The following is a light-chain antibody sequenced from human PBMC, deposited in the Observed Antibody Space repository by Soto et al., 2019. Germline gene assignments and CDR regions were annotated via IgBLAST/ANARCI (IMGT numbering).Light chain of an antibody. V-gene: IGLV3-21*02. CDR1: DIGSKT. CDR3: QVWDSTSDLLYV. CDR2: DDS. Sequence: SYELTQPPSVSVAPGQTARITCGGNDIGSKTVHWYQQKPGQAPVMVVYDDSARPSGIPERFSGSNSGNTATLTISRVEAGDEADFYCQVWDSTSDLLYVFGHRTKVTVL. J-gene: IGLJ1*01.